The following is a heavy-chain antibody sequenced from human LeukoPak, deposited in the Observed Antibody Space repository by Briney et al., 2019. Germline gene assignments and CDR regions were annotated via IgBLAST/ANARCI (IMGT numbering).Heavy chain of an antibody. CDR2: FDPEDGET. CDR3: ARGGINMIGGFDY. CDR1: GYTLTELS. V-gene: IGHV1-24*01. D-gene: IGHD3-16*01. Sequence: GASVKVSCKVSGYTLTELSLHWVRQAPGKGLEWMGRFDPEDGETIYARKFQGRVTITADKSTSTAYLDLGSLTSEDTAVYYCARGGINMIGGFDYWGQGTLVTVSS. J-gene: IGHJ4*02.